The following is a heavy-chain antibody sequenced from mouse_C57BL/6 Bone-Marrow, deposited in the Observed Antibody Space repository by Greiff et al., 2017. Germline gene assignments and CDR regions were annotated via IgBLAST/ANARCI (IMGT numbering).Heavy chain of an antibody. CDR1: GFTFSDYG. D-gene: IGHD2-2*01. CDR2: ISSGSSTI. J-gene: IGHJ4*01. CDR3: ARGGYDKAMDY. V-gene: IGHV5-17*01. Sequence: EVKLMESGGGLVKPGGSLKLSCAASGFTFSDYGMHWVRQAPEKGLEWVAYISSGSSTIYYADTVKGRFTISRDNAKNTLFLQMTSLRSEDTAMYYCARGGYDKAMDYWGQGTSVTVSS.